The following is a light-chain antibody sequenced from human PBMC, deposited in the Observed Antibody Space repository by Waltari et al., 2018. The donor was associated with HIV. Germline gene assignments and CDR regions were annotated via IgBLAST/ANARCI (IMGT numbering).Light chain of an antibody. CDR3: QQYNSWPRT. CDR2: DAS. Sequence: IVMTQSPATLSVSPGERGTLSCRTRQNVSSNFAWYQHKPGQAPRLLIYDASKRATGIPGSFSGSGSGTDFTLTISSLQSEDFAVYYCQQYNSWPRTFGQGTKVEIK. CDR1: QNVSSN. J-gene: IGKJ1*01. V-gene: IGKV3-15*01.